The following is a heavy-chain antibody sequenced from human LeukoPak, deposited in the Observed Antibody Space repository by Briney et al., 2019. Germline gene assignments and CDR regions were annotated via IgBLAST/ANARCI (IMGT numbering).Heavy chain of an antibody. CDR2: IYYSGST. D-gene: IGHD5-18*01. J-gene: IGHJ4*02. CDR1: GGSISSSTFY. Sequence: SETLSLTCTVSGGSISSSTFYWGWIRQPPGKGLEWIGTIYYSGSTFYNPSLKSRVTVSVDTSKNQFSLKLSSLTAADTAVYYCASAGYSYLMRDFDYWGQGTLVTVSS. CDR3: ASAGYSYLMRDFDY. V-gene: IGHV4-39*07.